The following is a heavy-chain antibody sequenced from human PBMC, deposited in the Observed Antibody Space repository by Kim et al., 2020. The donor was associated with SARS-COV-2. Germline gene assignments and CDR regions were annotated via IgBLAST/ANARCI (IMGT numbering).Heavy chain of an antibody. V-gene: IGHV1-8*01. J-gene: IGHJ5*02. Sequence: GNKSYAQTSHGRVTMTRKTSLSTAYMELRRLRSEDTAVYYCARGRYPFDPWGQGTLVTVSS. CDR2: GNK. D-gene: IGHD1-1*01. CDR3: ARGRYPFDP.